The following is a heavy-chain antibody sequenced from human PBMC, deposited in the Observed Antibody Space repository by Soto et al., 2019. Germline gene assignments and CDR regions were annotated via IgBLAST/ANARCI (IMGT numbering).Heavy chain of an antibody. D-gene: IGHD6-13*01. V-gene: IGHV4-31*03. J-gene: IGHJ6*02. CDR3: ARDHIAAAGTTVVYYGMDV. Sequence: QVQLQESGPGLVKPSQTLSLTCTVSGGSISSGGYYWSWIRQHPGKGLEWIGYIYYSGSTYYNPSLKSRVTISVDTSKNQFSLKLSSVTAADTAVYYCARDHIAAAGTTVVYYGMDVWGQGTTVTVSS. CDR1: GGSISSGGYY. CDR2: IYYSGST.